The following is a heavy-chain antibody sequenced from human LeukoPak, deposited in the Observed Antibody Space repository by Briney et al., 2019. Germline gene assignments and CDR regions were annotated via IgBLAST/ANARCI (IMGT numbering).Heavy chain of an antibody. CDR3: ARARLYSSSWYMSGWFDP. V-gene: IGHV3-30*03. CDR2: ISYDGSNK. CDR1: GFTFSSYG. D-gene: IGHD6-13*01. Sequence: GRSLRLSCAASGFTFSSYGMHWVRQAPGKGLEWVAVISYDGSNKYYADSVKGRFTISRDNSKNTLYLQMNSLRAEDTAVYYCARARLYSSSWYMSGWFDPWGQGTLVTVSS. J-gene: IGHJ5*02.